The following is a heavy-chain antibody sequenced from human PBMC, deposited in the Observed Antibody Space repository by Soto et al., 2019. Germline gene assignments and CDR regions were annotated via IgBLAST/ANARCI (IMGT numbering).Heavy chain of an antibody. J-gene: IGHJ6*02. CDR3: ARDGADPYYSYGMDV. CDR1: GGSISSGGYF. CDR2: IYYSGST. V-gene: IGHV4-31*03. D-gene: IGHD3-10*01. Sequence: QVQLQESGPGLVKPSQTLSLTCTVSGGSISSGGYFWSWIRQHPGKGLEWIGFIYYSGSTYYNPSLKSRVTISVDTSKNKFYMKLRSVTAADKAVYYCARDGADPYYSYGMDVWGQGTTVTVSS.